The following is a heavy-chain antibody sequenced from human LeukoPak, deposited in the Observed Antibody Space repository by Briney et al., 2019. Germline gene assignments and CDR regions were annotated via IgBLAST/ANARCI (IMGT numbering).Heavy chain of an antibody. D-gene: IGHD1-26*01. J-gene: IGHJ4*02. CDR1: GFTFSDYY. Sequence: GGSLRLSCAASGFTFSDYYMSWIRQAPGKGLEWVSYISSSGSTIYYADSVKGRFTISRDNAKNSLYLQMNSLRAEDTAVYYCARVPNSGSYCPSYYFDYWGQGTLVTVSS. CDR3: ARVPNSGSYCPSYYFDY. CDR2: ISSSGSTI. V-gene: IGHV3-11*01.